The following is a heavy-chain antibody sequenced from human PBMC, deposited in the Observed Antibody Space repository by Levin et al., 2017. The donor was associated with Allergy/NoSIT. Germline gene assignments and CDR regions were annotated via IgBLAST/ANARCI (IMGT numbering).Heavy chain of an antibody. D-gene: IGHD6-19*01. CDR3: ARAGSRSIAVAGTWYFDL. CDR2: IYYSGST. CDR1: GGSISSYY. J-gene: IGHJ2*01. Sequence: SETLSLTCTVSGGSISSYYWSWIRQPPGKGLEWIGYIYYSGSTNYNPSLKSRVTISVDTSKNQFSLKLSSVTAADTAVYYCARAGSRSIAVAGTWYFDLWGRGTLVTVSS. V-gene: IGHV4-59*01.